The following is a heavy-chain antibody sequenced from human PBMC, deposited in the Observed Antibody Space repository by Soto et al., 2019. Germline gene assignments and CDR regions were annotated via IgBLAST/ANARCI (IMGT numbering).Heavy chain of an antibody. CDR3: ARAIYSSGWKSYYGMDV. CDR2: INPSGGST. Sequence: ASVTVSCKASGYTFTSYYMHWVRQAPGQGLEWMGIINPSGGSTSYAQKFQGRVTMTRDTSTSTVYMELSSLRSEDTAVYYCARAIYSSGWKSYYGMDVWGQGTTVTVSS. CDR1: GYTFTSYY. J-gene: IGHJ6*02. V-gene: IGHV1-46*01. D-gene: IGHD6-19*01.